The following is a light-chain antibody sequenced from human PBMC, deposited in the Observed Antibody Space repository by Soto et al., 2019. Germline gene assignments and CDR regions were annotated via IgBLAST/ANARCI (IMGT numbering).Light chain of an antibody. V-gene: IGKV3-11*01. J-gene: IGKJ2*01. Sequence: EIVLTQSPATLSLSPGERATLSCRASQSVGPYLAWYQQKPGQAPRLLIYDASNRATGIPARFSGSGSGTDFTLTISALAPEDVAVYYCQQSSAWPRTFGQGTKLEI. CDR2: DAS. CDR3: QQSSAWPRT. CDR1: QSVGPY.